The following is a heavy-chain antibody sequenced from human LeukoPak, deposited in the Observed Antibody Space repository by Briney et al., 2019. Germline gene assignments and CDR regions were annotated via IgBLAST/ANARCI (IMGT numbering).Heavy chain of an antibody. J-gene: IGHJ4*02. Sequence: PGGSLRLSCAASGFTFSSYWMSWVRQAPGKGLEWVANIKQDGSEKYYVDSVKGRFTISRDNSKNTLYLQMNSLRAEDTAVYYCARDSQRGQWLAHFDYWGQGTLVTVSS. V-gene: IGHV3-7*01. CDR2: IKQDGSEK. CDR3: ARDSQRGQWLAHFDY. CDR1: GFTFSSYW. D-gene: IGHD6-19*01.